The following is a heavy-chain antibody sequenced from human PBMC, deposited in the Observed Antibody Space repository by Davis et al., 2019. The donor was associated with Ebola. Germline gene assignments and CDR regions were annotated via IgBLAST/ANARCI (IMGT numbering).Heavy chain of an antibody. J-gene: IGHJ2*01. D-gene: IGHD6-19*01. CDR3: ARDRGYSSGWYYWYFDL. CDR1: GLIFNNYW. CDR2: IKEDGGEK. V-gene: IGHV3-7*01. Sequence: GESLKISCAASGLIFNNYWMSWIRQAPGKGPEWVAIIKEDGGEKYYVDSVKGRFTISRDNAKNSLYLQMNSLRAEDTAVYYCARDRGYSSGWYYWYFDLWGRGTLVTVSS.